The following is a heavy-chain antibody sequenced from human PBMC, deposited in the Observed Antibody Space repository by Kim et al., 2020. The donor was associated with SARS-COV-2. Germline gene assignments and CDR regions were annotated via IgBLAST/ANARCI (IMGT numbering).Heavy chain of an antibody. Sequence: YADSVKGRFTISRDNSKNYLYLQMNSLRTEDTALYYCAKVRYSYGNSSDYWGQGTLVTVSS. V-gene: IGHV3-43*01. J-gene: IGHJ4*02. D-gene: IGHD5-18*01. CDR3: AKVRYSYGNSSDY.